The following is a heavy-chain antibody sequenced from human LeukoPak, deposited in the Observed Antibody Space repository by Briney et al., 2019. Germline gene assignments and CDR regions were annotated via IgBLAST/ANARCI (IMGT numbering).Heavy chain of an antibody. V-gene: IGHV3-66*01. CDR1: GDSISRSTYY. J-gene: IGHJ4*02. Sequence: PSETLTLTCTVSGDSISRSTYYWGWVRQAPGKGLEWVSLIYSGGSTHYADSVKGRFTISRDNSKNTLYLQMNSLRVDDTAVYYCARDPPAVAANTYGWGQGTLVTVSS. CDR3: ARDPPAVAANTYG. CDR2: IYSGGST. D-gene: IGHD6-6*01.